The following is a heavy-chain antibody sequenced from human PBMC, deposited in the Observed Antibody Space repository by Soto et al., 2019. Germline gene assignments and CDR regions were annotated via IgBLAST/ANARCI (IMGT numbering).Heavy chain of an antibody. D-gene: IGHD3-10*01. V-gene: IGHV4-4*07. CDR3: ARDFLVRGVNGDWFDP. J-gene: IGHJ5*02. CDR2: IYTSGTT. CDR1: GGSISSNY. Sequence: QVQLQESGPGLVKPSETLSLTCTVSGGSISSNYWSWIRQPAGKGLEWIGRIYTSGTTNYNPSLKSRVTKSVDTSKNQFSLTLSSVTAADTAVYYCARDFLVRGVNGDWFDPWGQGTLVTVSS.